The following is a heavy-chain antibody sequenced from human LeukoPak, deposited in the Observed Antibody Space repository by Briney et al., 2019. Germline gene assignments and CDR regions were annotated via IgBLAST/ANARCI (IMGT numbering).Heavy chain of an antibody. CDR2: ISSSSSYI. V-gene: IGHV3-21*01. CDR1: GFTFSSYS. Sequence: PGGSLRLSCAASGFTFSSYSMNWVRQAPGKGLEWVSSISSSSSYIYYADSVKGRFTISRDNAKNSLYLQMNSLRAEDTAVYYCARGIGCSWYPSDYYYMDVWGKGTTVTVSS. CDR3: ARGIGCSWYPSDYYYMDV. D-gene: IGHD6-13*01. J-gene: IGHJ6*03.